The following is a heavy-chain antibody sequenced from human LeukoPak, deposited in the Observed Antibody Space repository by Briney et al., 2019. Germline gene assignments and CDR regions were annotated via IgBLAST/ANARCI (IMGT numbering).Heavy chain of an antibody. CDR2: IYTSGST. Sequence: SQTLSLTCTVSGGSISSGSYYWSWIRQPAGKGLEWIVRIYTSGSTNYNPSLKSRVTISVDTSKNQFSLNLSSVTAADTAVYYCAREVMVPAAMDYFDYWGQGTLVTVSS. D-gene: IGHD2-2*01. CDR1: GGSISSGSYY. CDR3: AREVMVPAAMDYFDY. J-gene: IGHJ4*02. V-gene: IGHV4-61*02.